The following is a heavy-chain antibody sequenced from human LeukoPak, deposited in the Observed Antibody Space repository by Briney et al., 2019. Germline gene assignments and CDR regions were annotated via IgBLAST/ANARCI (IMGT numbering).Heavy chain of an antibody. CDR3: ARAPPLPGREGVNSFDY. V-gene: IGHV4-59*01. J-gene: IGHJ4*02. CDR1: GGSISSYY. Sequence: SETLSLTCTVSGGSISSYYWSWIRQPPGKGLEWIGYIYYSGSTNYNTSLKSRVTISVDTSKNQFSLKLSSVTAADTAVYYCARAPPLPGREGVNSFDYWGQGTLVTVSS. CDR2: IYYSGST. D-gene: IGHD3-3*01.